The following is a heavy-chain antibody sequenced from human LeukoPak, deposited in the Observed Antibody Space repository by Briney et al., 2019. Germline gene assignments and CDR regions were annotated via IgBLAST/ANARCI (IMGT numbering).Heavy chain of an antibody. D-gene: IGHD3-16*01. Sequence: SGGSLRLSCAASGFTFRRFWMNWVRQAPGRGLEWVANIDQSGGRNNYVDSVKGRFTISRDNAKNSLFLEMSSLRADDTAVYFCARDAEGGTFDIWGQGTTVTVSS. J-gene: IGHJ3*02. V-gene: IGHV3-7*05. CDR1: GFTFRRFW. CDR3: ARDAEGGTFDI. CDR2: IDQSGGRN.